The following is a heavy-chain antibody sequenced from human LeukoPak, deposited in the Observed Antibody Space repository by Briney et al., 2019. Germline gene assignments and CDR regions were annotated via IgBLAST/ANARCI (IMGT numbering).Heavy chain of an antibody. CDR1: GGSSSGYY. CDR2: IYYSGST. V-gene: IGHV4-59*01. CDR3: ARVIAAAGTEWFDP. D-gene: IGHD6-13*01. Sequence: SETLSLTCIVSGGSSSGYYWSWIRQPPGKGLEWIGYIYYSGSTNYNPSLKSRVTISVDTSKNQFSLKLSSVTAADTAVYDCARVIAAAGTEWFDPWGQGTLVTVSS. J-gene: IGHJ5*02.